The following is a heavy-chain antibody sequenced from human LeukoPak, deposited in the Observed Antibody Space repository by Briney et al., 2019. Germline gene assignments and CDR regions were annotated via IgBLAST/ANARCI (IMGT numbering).Heavy chain of an antibody. D-gene: IGHD2-15*01. V-gene: IGHV1-8*01. CDR3: ARAVAANDY. CDR1: GYTFTSYE. J-gene: IGHJ4*02. Sequence: ASVKVSCKASGYTFTSYEINWVRQATGQGLEWMGWMNPNSGNTGYAQKFQSRVTMTRDTSISTDYMELSSLRSEDTAVYYCARAVAANDYWGQGTLVTVSS. CDR2: MNPNSGNT.